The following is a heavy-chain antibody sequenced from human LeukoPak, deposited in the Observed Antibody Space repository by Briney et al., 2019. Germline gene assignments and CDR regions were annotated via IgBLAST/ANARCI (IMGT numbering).Heavy chain of an antibody. Sequence: PSETLSLTCTVSGGSISKNNYYWGWIRQPPGKGLEWIGSIYYSGSTYYNPSLKSRVTISVDTSKNQFSLKLSSVTAADTAVYYCARHESVAGKTDYWGQGTLVTVSS. V-gene: IGHV4-39*01. D-gene: IGHD6-19*01. J-gene: IGHJ4*02. CDR3: ARHESVAGKTDY. CDR1: GGSISKNNYY. CDR2: IYYSGST.